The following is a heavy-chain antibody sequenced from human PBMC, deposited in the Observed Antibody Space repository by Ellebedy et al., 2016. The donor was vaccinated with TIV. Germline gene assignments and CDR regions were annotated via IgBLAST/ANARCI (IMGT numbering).Heavy chain of an antibody. Sequence: GESLKISXAASGFTFSSYWMSWVRQAPGKGLEWVANIKQDGSEKYYVDSVKGRFTISRDNAKNSLYLQMNSLRAEDTAVYYCARADSSSSWYRYYFDYWGQGTLVTVSS. CDR1: GFTFSSYW. CDR2: IKQDGSEK. J-gene: IGHJ4*02. D-gene: IGHD6-13*01. CDR3: ARADSSSSWYRYYFDY. V-gene: IGHV3-7*04.